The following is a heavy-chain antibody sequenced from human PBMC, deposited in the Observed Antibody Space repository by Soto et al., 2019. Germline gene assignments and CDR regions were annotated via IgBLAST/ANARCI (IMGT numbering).Heavy chain of an antibody. D-gene: IGHD3-16*01. CDR1: GYNLITDW. CDR2: IDPTDSYT. CDR3: ARLSRASFALDV. Sequence: GASLKISCKGSGYNLITDWISWVRQMPGKGLEWMGRIDPTDSYTKYSPSFEGQVTISADKSISTAYLQWSSLKASDSALYYCARLSRASFALDVWGQGTTVTVSS. V-gene: IGHV5-10-1*04. J-gene: IGHJ6*02.